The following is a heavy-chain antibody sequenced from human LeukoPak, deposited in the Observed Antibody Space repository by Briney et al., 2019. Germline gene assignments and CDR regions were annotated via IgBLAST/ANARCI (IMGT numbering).Heavy chain of an antibody. Sequence: ASVKVSCKASGYSLSDYHLHWVRQAPGQGLEWMGDINPGNGATKYAQKFQGRVTMTRDTSISTVYIDLSGLTPDDTAVYYCARDPQDTFGYPTYDCWGQGTLVTVSS. V-gene: IGHV1-2*02. CDR1: GYSLSDYH. CDR3: ARDPQDTFGYPTYDC. J-gene: IGHJ4*02. D-gene: IGHD2-2*03. CDR2: INPGNGAT.